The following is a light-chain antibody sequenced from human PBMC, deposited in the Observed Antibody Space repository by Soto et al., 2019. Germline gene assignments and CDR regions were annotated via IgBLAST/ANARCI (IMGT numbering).Light chain of an antibody. CDR1: QSVSSN. V-gene: IGKV3-15*01. CDR3: RQYNNWLRT. J-gene: IGKJ5*01. Sequence: EVVMTQSPATLSVSPGERATLSCRASQSVSSNLAWYQQKPGQAPRLLIYGASTRATGIPARFSGSGSGTEFTLTISSLQSEDFAVYYCRQYNNWLRTFGQGTRLEIK. CDR2: GAS.